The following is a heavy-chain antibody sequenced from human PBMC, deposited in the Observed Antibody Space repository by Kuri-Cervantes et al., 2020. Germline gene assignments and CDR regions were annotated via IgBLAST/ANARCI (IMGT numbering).Heavy chain of an antibody. V-gene: IGHV3-13*01. D-gene: IGHD1-1*01. CDR1: GFTFRTYD. CDR3: ARGTGFDWFDP. Sequence: GESLKISCAASGFTFRTYDMHWVRQGSGKGLEWVSGIGKGGETFYADSVKGRFTISRDNAKNSLYLQMNSLRAEDTAVYYCARGTGFDWFDPWGQGTLVTVSS. J-gene: IGHJ5*02. CDR2: IGKGGET.